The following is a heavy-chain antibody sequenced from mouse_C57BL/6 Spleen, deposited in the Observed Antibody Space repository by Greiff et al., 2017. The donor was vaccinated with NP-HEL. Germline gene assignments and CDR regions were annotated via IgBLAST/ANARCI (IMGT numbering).Heavy chain of an antibody. V-gene: IGHV1-52*01. CDR3: ARNAIGHYFDY. Sequence: VQLQQSGAELVRPGSSVKLSCKASGYTFTSYWMHWVKQRPIQGLEWIGNIDPSDSETHYNQKFKDKATLTVDKSYSTAYMQLSILTSEDSAVYDSARNAIGHYFDYWGQGTTLTVSS. CDR1: GYTFTSYW. J-gene: IGHJ2*01. CDR2: IDPSDSET. D-gene: IGHD2-14*01.